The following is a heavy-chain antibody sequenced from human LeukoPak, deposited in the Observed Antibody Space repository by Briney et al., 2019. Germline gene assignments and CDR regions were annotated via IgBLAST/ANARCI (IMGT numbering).Heavy chain of an antibody. Sequence: GGSLRLSCAASGFTFSSYAMHWVRQAPGKGLEWVAVISYDGSNKYYADSVKGRFTISRDNAKNSLYLQMNSLRAEDTAVYYCARHEYSNYLGVGVGMDVWGQGTTVTVSS. V-gene: IGHV3-30-3*01. CDR3: ARHEYSNYLGVGVGMDV. J-gene: IGHJ6*02. CDR2: ISYDGSNK. CDR1: GFTFSSYA. D-gene: IGHD4-11*01.